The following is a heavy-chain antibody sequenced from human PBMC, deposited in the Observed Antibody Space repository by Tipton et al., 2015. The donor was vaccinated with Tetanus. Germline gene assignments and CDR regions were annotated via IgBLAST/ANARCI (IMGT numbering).Heavy chain of an antibody. D-gene: IGHD2-21*01. CDR1: GGSFSGYY. Sequence: TLSLTCAVYGGSFSGYYWSWIRQPPGKGLEWIGEINHSGSTNYNPSLKSRVTISVDTSKNQFSLKLSSVTAADTAVYYCARGAIPSDYRRSSDYYYGMDVWGQGTTVTVSS. CDR2: INHSGST. J-gene: IGHJ6*02. CDR3: ARGAIPSDYRRSSDYYYGMDV. V-gene: IGHV4-34*01.